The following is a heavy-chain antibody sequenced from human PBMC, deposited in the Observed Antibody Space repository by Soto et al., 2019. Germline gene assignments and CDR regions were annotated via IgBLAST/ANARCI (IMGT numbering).Heavy chain of an antibody. J-gene: IGHJ4*02. V-gene: IGHV1-18*04. CDR1: GYTFTSYY. CDR3: ARDSPPVDY. Sequence: GASVKVSCKASGYTFTSYYMHWVRQAPGQGLEWMGWISAYNGNTKYVQKLQGRVTMTTDTSTSTAYMELRSLRSDDTAVYYCARDSPPVDYWGQGTLVTVSS. CDR2: ISAYNGNT.